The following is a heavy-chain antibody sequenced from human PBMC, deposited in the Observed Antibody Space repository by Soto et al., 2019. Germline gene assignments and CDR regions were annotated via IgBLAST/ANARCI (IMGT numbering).Heavy chain of an antibody. CDR2: ISYDGSNK. CDR3: ARGWLPLDY. D-gene: IGHD3-22*01. J-gene: IGHJ4*02. Sequence: QVQLVESGGGVVQPGRSLRLSWAASGFTFSSYAMHGVRQAPGKGLEWVAVISYDGSNKYYADSVKGRFPISRDNSKNTLYLQMNSLRAEDTAVYYCARGWLPLDYWGQGTLVTVSS. V-gene: IGHV3-30-3*01. CDR1: GFTFSSYA.